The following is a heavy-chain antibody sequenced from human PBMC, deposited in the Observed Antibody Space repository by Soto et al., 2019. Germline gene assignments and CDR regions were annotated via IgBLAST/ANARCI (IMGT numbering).Heavy chain of an antibody. CDR1: GYTFTSYA. Sequence: QVQLVQSGAEVKKPGASVKVSCKASGYTFTSYAMHWVRQAPGQRLEWMGWINAGNGNTKYSQKFQGRVTITRDTSASTAYMELSSLRSVDTAVYYCARWAAAGTGFDYWGQGTLVTVSS. CDR3: ARWAAAGTGFDY. D-gene: IGHD6-13*01. V-gene: IGHV1-3*01. CDR2: INAGNGNT. J-gene: IGHJ4*02.